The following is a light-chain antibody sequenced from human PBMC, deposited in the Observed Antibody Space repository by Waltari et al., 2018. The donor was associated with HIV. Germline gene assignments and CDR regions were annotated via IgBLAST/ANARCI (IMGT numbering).Light chain of an antibody. Sequence: QSVLTQPPSASGTPGQRVTISCSGSSSNLGTTTVSWYQQVPGTSPKLLIYNNNQRPSGVTDRFSGSKCGTSASLAITGLQSEDEADYHCAAWDDSLNGQVVCGGGTKLTVL. CDR2: NNN. CDR1: SSNLGTTT. CDR3: AAWDDSLNGQVV. J-gene: IGLJ3*02. V-gene: IGLV1-44*01.